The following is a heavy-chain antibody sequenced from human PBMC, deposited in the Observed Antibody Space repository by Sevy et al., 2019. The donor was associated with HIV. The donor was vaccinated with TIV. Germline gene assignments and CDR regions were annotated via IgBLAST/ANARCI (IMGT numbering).Heavy chain of an antibody. CDR1: GFTFSSHA. J-gene: IGHJ6*03. CDR3: AKGGVVPAAMVGGYMDV. CDR2: ISSSAVST. Sequence: GGSLRLSCAASGFTFSSHAMTWARQAPGKGLEWVSSISSSAVSTYYADPVKGRFTISRDNSKNMVYLQMNSLRAEDTAVYYCAKGGVVPAAMVGGYMDVWGKGTTVTVSS. V-gene: IGHV3-23*01. D-gene: IGHD2-2*01.